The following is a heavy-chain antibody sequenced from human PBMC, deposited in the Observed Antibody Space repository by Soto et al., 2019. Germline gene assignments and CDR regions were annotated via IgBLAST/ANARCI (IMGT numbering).Heavy chain of an antibody. CDR1: GYTFTSYD. V-gene: IGHV1-8*01. CDR3: SRERTGTPSMDV. J-gene: IGHJ6*02. D-gene: IGHD1-1*01. Sequence: QVQLVQSGAEVKKPGASVKVSCKASGYTFTSYDINWVRQATGQGLEWMGWMNPNSGNTGYAQKFQGRVTMTRNTSISTGYLELSSLRSVDTAVYYCSRERTGTPSMDVCGQGTTVTVSS. CDR2: MNPNSGNT.